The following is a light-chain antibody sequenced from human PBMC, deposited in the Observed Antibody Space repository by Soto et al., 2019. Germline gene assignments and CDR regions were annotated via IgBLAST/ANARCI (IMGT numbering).Light chain of an antibody. CDR2: KAS. Sequence: DIQMTQSPSTLSASVGDRITITCRASQSISNLLAWYQQKPGKAPKLLIYKASTLESGVPSRFSGSGSGTEFTLTISGLQPDDFATYYCQQYNSYSPFGQGTKLEMK. CDR1: QSISNL. CDR3: QQYNSYSP. V-gene: IGKV1-5*03. J-gene: IGKJ2*01.